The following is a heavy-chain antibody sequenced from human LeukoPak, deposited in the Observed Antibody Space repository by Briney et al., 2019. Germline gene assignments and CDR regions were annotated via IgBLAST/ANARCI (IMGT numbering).Heavy chain of an antibody. D-gene: IGHD3-22*01. V-gene: IGHV3-74*01. CDR2: IHSDRSST. CDR1: GFTFSSYW. J-gene: IGHJ4*02. Sequence: GGSLRLSCAASGFTFSSYWMHWVRQAPGKGLVWVSRIHSDRSSTSYADSVRGRFTISRDDAKSTLYLQMNSLRAEDTAVYYCARSGWPYYFDYWGQGTLVTVSS. CDR3: ARSGWPYYFDY.